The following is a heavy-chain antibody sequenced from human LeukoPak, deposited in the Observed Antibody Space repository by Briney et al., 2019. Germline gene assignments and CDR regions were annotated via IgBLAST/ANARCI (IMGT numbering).Heavy chain of an antibody. Sequence: ASVTVSCKASGYTFTSYDINWVRQATGKGLEWIGWMNPNSGNTGYAQKFQGRVTITRNNSISTAYMELSSLRSEDTAMYYCARAYSSASYYFDSWGQGTLVTVSS. CDR1: GYTFTSYD. D-gene: IGHD6-19*01. CDR2: MNPNSGNT. CDR3: ARAYSSASYYFDS. V-gene: IGHV1-8*03. J-gene: IGHJ4*02.